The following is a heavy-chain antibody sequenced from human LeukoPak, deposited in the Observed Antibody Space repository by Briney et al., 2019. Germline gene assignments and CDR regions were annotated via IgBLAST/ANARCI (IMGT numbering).Heavy chain of an antibody. CDR2: IYYSGST. D-gene: IGHD3-22*01. V-gene: IGHV4-39*01. J-gene: IGHJ3*02. Sequence: IPSETLSLTCTVSGGSISSYYWGWIRQSPGKGLEWIGSIYYSGSTYYNPSLKSRVTISVDTSKNQFSLKLSSVTAADTAVYYCARASDSSGYYSDAFDIWGQGTMVTVSS. CDR1: GGSISSYY. CDR3: ARASDSSGYYSDAFDI.